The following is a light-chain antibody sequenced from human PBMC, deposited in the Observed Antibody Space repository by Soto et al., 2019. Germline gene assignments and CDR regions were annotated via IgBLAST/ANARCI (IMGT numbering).Light chain of an antibody. Sequence: QSALTQPASVSGSPGQSITISCTGTRTDVGGYNFVSWYQQHPGKAPKLIIYEVSNRPSGVSNRFSGSKSDNTASLTISGLQAEAEADYYCCSYVSSKTYVFGTGTKLTVL. CDR1: RTDVGGYNF. V-gene: IGLV2-14*01. CDR2: EVS. CDR3: CSYVSSKTYV. J-gene: IGLJ1*01.